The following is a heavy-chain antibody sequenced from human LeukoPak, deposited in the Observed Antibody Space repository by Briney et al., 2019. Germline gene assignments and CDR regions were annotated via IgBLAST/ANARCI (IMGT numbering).Heavy chain of an antibody. J-gene: IGHJ4*02. CDR2: IKQDETEK. D-gene: IGHD5-12*01. CDR3: ARDQYSGVH. CDR1: GFTFSNFW. V-gene: IGHV3-7*03. Sequence: PGGSLRLSCTASGFTFSNFWMGWVRQAPGKGLEWVANIKQDETEKFYLGSVKGRFTISRDNAKNSLYLQMNSLRAEDTAVYYCARDQYSGVHWGQGTLVTVSS.